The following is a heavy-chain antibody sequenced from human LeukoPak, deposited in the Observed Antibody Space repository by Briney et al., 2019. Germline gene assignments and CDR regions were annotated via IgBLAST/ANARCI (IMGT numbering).Heavy chain of an antibody. V-gene: IGHV1-46*01. D-gene: IGHD6-19*01. J-gene: IGHJ4*02. Sequence: GASVKVSCKASGYTFTSYYMHWVRQAPGQGLEWMGIINPSGGSTSYAQKFQGRVTMTEDTSTDTAYMELSSLRSEDTAVYYCATTWESSGWSWAYFDYWGQGTLVTVSS. CDR1: GYTFTSYY. CDR3: ATTWESSGWSWAYFDY. CDR2: INPSGGST.